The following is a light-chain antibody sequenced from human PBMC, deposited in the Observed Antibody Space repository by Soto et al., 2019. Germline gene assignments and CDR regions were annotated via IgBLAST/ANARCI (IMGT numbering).Light chain of an antibody. V-gene: IGKV3D-15*01. CDR1: QSVGSD. J-gene: IGKJ4*01. CDR2: DIF. Sequence: EIVMTQSPATLSVSPGERPTLSCRASQSVGSDLAWYQQKPGQXPRXXIYDIFTRATGVPTRISAIVSGTELTLTISSLQSEDGEVYDGQQYNSWPLTFGGGTKVDIK. CDR3: QQYNSWPLT.